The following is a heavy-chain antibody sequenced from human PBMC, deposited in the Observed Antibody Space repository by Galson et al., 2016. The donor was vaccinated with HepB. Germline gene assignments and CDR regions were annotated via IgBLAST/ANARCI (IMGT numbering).Heavy chain of an antibody. CDR1: GSTFSINS. J-gene: IGHJ4*02. Sequence: SLRLSCAASGSTFSINSMSWVRQAPGKGLEWIAAIASNSSYIYYRDSVKGRFTISRDNAKNSLYLQMDSLRAEDTAVYYCATGGWMAASHFWGQGTLVTVSS. CDR3: ATGGWMAASHF. CDR2: IASNSSYI. V-gene: IGHV3-21*01. D-gene: IGHD5-24*01.